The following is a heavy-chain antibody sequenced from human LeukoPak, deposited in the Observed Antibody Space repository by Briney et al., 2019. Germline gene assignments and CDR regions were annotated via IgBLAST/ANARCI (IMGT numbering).Heavy chain of an antibody. CDR2: IYTSGST. CDR3: AGSRITGTRDYFPESRLDP. D-gene: IGHD1-7*01. V-gene: IGHV4-4*07. Sequence: SETLSLTCTVSGGSISSYYWSWIRQPAGKGLEWIGRIYTSGSTNYNPSLKSRVTMSVDTSKNQFSLKLSSVTAADTAVYYCAGSRITGTRDYFPESRLDPWGQGTLVTVSS. J-gene: IGHJ5*02. CDR1: GGSISSYY.